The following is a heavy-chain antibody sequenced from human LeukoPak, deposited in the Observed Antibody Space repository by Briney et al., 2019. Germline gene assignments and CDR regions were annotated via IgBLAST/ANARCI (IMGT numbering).Heavy chain of an antibody. J-gene: IGHJ6*02. V-gene: IGHV5-51*01. Sequence: GESLKISCKGSGYSFTTYWIGWVRQMPGKGLEWMGIIYPGDSYTNYSPSFQGHVTISVDKSVSTAYLQWTSLKSSDSAMYYCARRGYYYYGMDVWGQGTTVTVSS. CDR2: IYPGDSYT. CDR3: ARRGYYYYGMDV. CDR1: GYSFTTYW.